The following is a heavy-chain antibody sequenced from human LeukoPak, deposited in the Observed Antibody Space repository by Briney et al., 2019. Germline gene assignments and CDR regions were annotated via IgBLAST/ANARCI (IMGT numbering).Heavy chain of an antibody. J-gene: IGHJ5*02. V-gene: IGHV3-11*01. CDR3: ARGAGPLFDP. CDR2: IDNSGGTM. CDR1: GFTFTDHY. Sequence: GGSLRLSCAASGFTFTDHYMSWIRQAPGKGLEWISYIDNSGGTMYYADSAKGRFTVSRDNAKNSLYLQTNSLRAEDTAVYYCARGAGPLFDPWGQGTLVTVSS.